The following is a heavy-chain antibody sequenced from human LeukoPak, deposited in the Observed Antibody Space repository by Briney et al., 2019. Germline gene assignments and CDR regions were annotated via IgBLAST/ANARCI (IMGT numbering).Heavy chain of an antibody. V-gene: IGHV1-3*01. J-gene: IGHJ3*02. CDR1: GYTFTSYA. CDR3: ARVTGGNDAFDI. D-gene: IGHD3-16*01. CDR2: INAGNGNT. Sequence: ASVKVSCKASGYTFTSYAMHWVRQAPGQRLEWMGWINAGNGNTKYSQKFQGRVTITRDTSASTAYMELSSLRSEDTAVYYCARVTGGNDAFDIWGQGTMVTVSS.